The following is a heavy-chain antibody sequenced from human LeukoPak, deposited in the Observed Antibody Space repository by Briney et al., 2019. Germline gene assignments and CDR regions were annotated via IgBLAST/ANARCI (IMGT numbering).Heavy chain of an antibody. CDR2: IDGSSAFT. V-gene: IGHV3-23*01. J-gene: IGHJ4*02. CDR3: AKRSSSSSPPYFDF. CDR1: RFTFSNYA. D-gene: IGHD6-6*01. Sequence: GGSLRLSCAASRFTFSNYAMGWVRQAPGKGLDWVSSIDGSSAFTYYADSVKGRFTISRDNSKSTLFLQMNNLRAEDTALYYCAKRSSSSSPPYFDFCGQGTLVTVSS.